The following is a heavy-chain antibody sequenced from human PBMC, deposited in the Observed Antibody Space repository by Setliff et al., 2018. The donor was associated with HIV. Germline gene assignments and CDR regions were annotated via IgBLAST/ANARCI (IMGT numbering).Heavy chain of an antibody. Sequence: GGSLRLSCAASGFTFSTYWMSWVRQAPGKGLEWVANIEQDGSEKNYMDSVKGRFTISRDNVKNSLYLQMNSLRAEDTAVYYCAKNSVAGTFYYYYGMDVWGQGTTVTVSS. CDR1: GFTFSTYW. D-gene: IGHD6-19*01. CDR2: IEQDGSEK. V-gene: IGHV3-7*02. CDR3: AKNSVAGTFYYYYGMDV. J-gene: IGHJ6*02.